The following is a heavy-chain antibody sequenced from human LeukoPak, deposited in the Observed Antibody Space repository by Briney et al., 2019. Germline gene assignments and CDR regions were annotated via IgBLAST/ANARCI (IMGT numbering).Heavy chain of an antibody. J-gene: IGHJ6*02. CDR3: ARAIAAAGPAGYYYYGMDV. Sequence: PSETLSLTCTVSGGSISSYYWSWIRQPPGKALEWIGYIYYSGSTNYNPSLKSRVTISVDTSKNQFSLKLSSVTAADTAVYYCARAIAAAGPAGYYYYGMDVWGQGTTVTVSS. CDR1: GGSISSYY. CDR2: IYYSGST. V-gene: IGHV4-59*01. D-gene: IGHD6-13*01.